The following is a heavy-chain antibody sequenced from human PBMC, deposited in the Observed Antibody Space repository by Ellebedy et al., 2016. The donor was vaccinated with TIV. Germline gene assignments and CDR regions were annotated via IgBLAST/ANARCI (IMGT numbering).Heavy chain of an antibody. CDR1: GFTFSPYA. CDR3: AKDRTPGDGYWVFDN. CDR2: IFGSGRQR. D-gene: IGHD5-18*01. V-gene: IGHV3-23*01. Sequence: GESLKISCAASGFTFSPYAMAWVRQAPGKGLEWVSGIFGSGRQRYADSVKGRFTISRDNSKSTVALQMNSLRAEDTAVYFCAKDRTPGDGYWVFDNWGQGTLVSVSS. J-gene: IGHJ4*02.